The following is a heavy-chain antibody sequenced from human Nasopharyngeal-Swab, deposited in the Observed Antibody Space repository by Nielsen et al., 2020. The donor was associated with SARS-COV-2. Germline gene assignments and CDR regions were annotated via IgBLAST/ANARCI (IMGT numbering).Heavy chain of an antibody. J-gene: IGHJ4*02. V-gene: IGHV3-15*01. CDR3: TGFGEL. CDR1: GFTFSSVW. Sequence: GGSLRLSCAASGFTFSSVWMSWVRQAPGKELEWVGRVKSKTDGGTTHYAAPVKGRFTISRDDSKNTLYLQMNSLKTEDTALYYCTGFGELWGQGALVTVSS. CDR2: VKSKTDGGTT. D-gene: IGHD3-10*01.